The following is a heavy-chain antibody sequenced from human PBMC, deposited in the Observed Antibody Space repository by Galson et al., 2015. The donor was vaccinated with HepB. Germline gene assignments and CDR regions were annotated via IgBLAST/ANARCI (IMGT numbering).Heavy chain of an antibody. CDR3: AREVYSSSWYESLYYFDY. CDR1: GFTFSSYS. D-gene: IGHD6-13*01. CDR2: ISSSSSTI. J-gene: IGHJ4*02. V-gene: IGHV3-48*04. Sequence: SLRLSCAASGFTFSSYSMNWVRQAPGKGLEWVSYISSSSSTIYYADSVKGRFTISRDNAKNSLYLQMNSLRAEDTAVYYCAREVYSSSWYESLYYFDYWGQGTLVTVSS.